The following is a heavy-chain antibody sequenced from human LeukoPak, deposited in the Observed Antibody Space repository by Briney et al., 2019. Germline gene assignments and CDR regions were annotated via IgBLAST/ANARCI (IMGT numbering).Heavy chain of an antibody. CDR3: ASLGVLGYYGSGSWFDP. CDR2: IYTSGST. D-gene: IGHD3-10*01. V-gene: IGHV4-4*09. J-gene: IGHJ5*02. CDR1: GGSISSYY. Sequence: SETLSLTCTVSGGSISSYYWSWIRQPPGKGLEWIGYIYTSGSTNYNPSLKSRVTISVDTSKNQFSLKLSSVTAADTAVYYCASLGVLGYYGSGSWFDPWGQGTLVTVSS.